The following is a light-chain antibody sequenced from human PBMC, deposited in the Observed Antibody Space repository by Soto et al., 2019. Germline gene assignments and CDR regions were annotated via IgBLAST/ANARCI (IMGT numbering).Light chain of an antibody. CDR2: DAS. Sequence: EIVMTQSPATLSVSPGERATLSCRASQNINSNLAWFQQKPGQAPRLLIYDASTRATGIPARFSGSGSATEFTLTINSLQSEDFALYYCQQYNNWPPDFTFGQGTKLEIK. CDR1: QNINSN. CDR3: QQYNNWPPDFT. J-gene: IGKJ2*01. V-gene: IGKV3-15*01.